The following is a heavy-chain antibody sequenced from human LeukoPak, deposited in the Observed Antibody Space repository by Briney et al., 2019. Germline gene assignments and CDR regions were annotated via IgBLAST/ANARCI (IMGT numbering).Heavy chain of an antibody. V-gene: IGHV4-59*08. D-gene: IGHD3-22*01. CDR2: IYYSGST. CDR3: ARHDYDSSGYDY. CDR1: GGSISSYY. J-gene: IGHJ4*02. Sequence: TSETLSLTCTVSGGSISSYYWSWIRQPPGKGLEWIGYIYYSGSTNYNPSLKSRVTISVDTSKNQFSLKLSSVTAADTAVYYCARHDYDSSGYDYWGQGTPVTVSS.